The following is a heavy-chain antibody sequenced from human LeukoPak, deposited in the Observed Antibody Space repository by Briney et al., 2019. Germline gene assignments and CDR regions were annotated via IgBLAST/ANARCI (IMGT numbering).Heavy chain of an antibody. CDR1: GFTFSSYA. J-gene: IGHJ4*02. V-gene: IGHV3-23*01. D-gene: IGHD6-13*01. CDR3: AKDRTSSSWYGLLDY. CDR2: ISGSGGST. Sequence: GGSLRLSCAASGFTFSSYAMSWVRQAPGKGLEWVSAISGSGGSTYYADSVKGRFTISRDNSKNTLYLQMNSLRAEDTAVYYCAKDRTSSSWYGLLDYWGQGTLVTVSS.